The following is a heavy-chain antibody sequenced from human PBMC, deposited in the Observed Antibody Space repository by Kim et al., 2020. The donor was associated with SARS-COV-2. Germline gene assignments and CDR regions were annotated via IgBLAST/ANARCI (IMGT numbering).Heavy chain of an antibody. V-gene: IGHV3-30*01. D-gene: IGHD1-26*01. J-gene: IGHJ3*02. Sequence: YADSGKGRFTISRDNSKNTLYLQMNSLRAEDTAVYYCAREGGSYQDAFDIWGQGTMVTVSS. CDR3: AREGGSYQDAFDI.